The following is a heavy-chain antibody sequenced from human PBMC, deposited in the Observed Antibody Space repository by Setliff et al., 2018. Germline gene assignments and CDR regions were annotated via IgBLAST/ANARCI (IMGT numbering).Heavy chain of an antibody. CDR1: AFPFSIYS. V-gene: IGHV3-21*01. D-gene: IGHD6-25*01. CDR3: ARSAANGGHDPFDI. CDR2: ISDSSFHI. Sequence: PGGSLRLSCTASAFPFSIYSMHWVRQAPGKGLEWVSSISDSSFHIYYRDSVKGRFTISRDNARNSLYLQMNSPRADDTAVYYCARSAANGGHDPFDIWGQGTMVTVSS. J-gene: IGHJ3*02.